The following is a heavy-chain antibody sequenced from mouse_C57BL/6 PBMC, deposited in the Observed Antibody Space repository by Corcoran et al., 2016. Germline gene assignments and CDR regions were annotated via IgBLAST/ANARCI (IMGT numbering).Heavy chain of an antibody. Sequence: EVQLQQSGPELVKPGASVKIPCKASGYTFTDYNMDWVKQSHGKSLEWIGDINPNNGGTIYNQKFKGKATLTVDKSSSTAYMELRSLTSEDTAVYYCARSDSSGYPYYFDYCGQGTTLTVSS. D-gene: IGHD3-2*02. V-gene: IGHV1-18*01. J-gene: IGHJ2*01. CDR2: INPNNGGT. CDR3: ARSDSSGYPYYFDY. CDR1: GYTFTDYN.